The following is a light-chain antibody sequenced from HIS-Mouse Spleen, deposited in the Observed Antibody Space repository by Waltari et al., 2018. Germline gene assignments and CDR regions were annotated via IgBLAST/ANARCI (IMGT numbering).Light chain of an antibody. J-gene: IGLJ3*02. CDR1: SSDVGGYNY. CDR2: EVS. V-gene: IGLV2-8*01. Sequence: QSALTQPPSASGSPGQSVTISCTGTSSDVGGYNYVSWYQQPPGKAPKLMIYEVSKRPSGVPARVSGSKSGNTASLTVSGLQAEDEADYYCSSYAGSNNWVFGGGTKLTVL. CDR3: SSYAGSNNWV.